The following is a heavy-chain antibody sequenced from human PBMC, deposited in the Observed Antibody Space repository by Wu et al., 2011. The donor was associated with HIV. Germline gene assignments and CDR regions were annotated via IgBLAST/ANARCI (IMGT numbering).Heavy chain of an antibody. CDR1: GDTFTRYA. CDR3: AREAPYPA. V-gene: IGHV1-2*02. Sequence: QVQLVQSGAEVKKPGSSVKVSCKVSGDTFTRYAISWVRQAPGQGLEWMGWINPNSGGTNYAQKFQGRVTMTRDTSISTAYMELISLISDDTAVYYCAREAPYPAWGQGTLVTVSS. J-gene: IGHJ5*02. CDR2: INPNSGGT.